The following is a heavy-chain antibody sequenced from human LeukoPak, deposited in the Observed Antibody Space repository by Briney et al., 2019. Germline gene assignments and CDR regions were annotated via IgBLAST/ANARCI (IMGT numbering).Heavy chain of an antibody. CDR3: ARHLYRAFDY. V-gene: IGHV3-48*02. CDR1: GFTFSTFS. D-gene: IGHD1-26*01. Sequence: QSGGSLRLSCAASGFTFSTFSMNWVRQAPGKGLEWVSYISSSSSSIYYADSVKGRFTISRDSAKNSLYLQMNGLRDEDTAVYYCARHLYRAFDYWGQGTLVTVSS. J-gene: IGHJ4*02. CDR2: ISSSSSSI.